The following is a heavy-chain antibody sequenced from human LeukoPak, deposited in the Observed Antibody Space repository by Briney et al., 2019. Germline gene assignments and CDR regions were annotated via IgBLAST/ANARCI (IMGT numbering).Heavy chain of an antibody. CDR3: ARLGPTSAYYYMDV. CDR2: IYHSGST. V-gene: IGHV4-59*01. J-gene: IGHJ6*03. CDR1: GDSISTYY. Sequence: PSETLSLTCTVSGDSISTYYWSWIRQSPGKGLEWIGYIYHSGSTKYNPSLKSRVTISVDTSKKQFSLKLSSVTAADTAVYHCARLGPTSAYYYMDVWGKGTTVTVSS. D-gene: IGHD1-26*01.